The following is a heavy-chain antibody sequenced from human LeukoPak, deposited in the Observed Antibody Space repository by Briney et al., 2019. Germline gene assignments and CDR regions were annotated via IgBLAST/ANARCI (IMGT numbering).Heavy chain of an antibody. D-gene: IGHD3-22*01. J-gene: IGHJ4*02. Sequence: GGSLRLSCAASGFTFNTYGMHWVRQAPGRGPEWVAFIRYDGSDKYYLDSVKGRFTISRDNSKNTLYLQMNSLRAEDSAVYHCARKSQSYDSSGYADYWGQGTLVTVSS. CDR1: GFTFNTYG. V-gene: IGHV3-30*02. CDR2: IRYDGSDK. CDR3: ARKSQSYDSSGYADY.